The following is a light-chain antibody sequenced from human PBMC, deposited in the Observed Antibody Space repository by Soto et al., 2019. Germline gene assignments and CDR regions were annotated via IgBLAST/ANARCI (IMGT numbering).Light chain of an antibody. V-gene: IGLV2-14*01. CDR1: SSDVGGYNY. J-gene: IGLJ3*02. CDR3: SSYTSSSTWV. Sequence: QSVLPQPASVSGSPGQSITISCTGTSSDVGGYNYVSWYQQHPGKAPKLMIYDVSNRPSGVSNRFSGSKSGNTASLTISGLQAEDEADYCCSSYTSSSTWVFGGGTKLTVL. CDR2: DVS.